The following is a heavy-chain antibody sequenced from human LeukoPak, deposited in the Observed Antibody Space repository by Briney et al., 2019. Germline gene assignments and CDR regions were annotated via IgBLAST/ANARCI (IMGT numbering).Heavy chain of an antibody. J-gene: IGHJ4*02. D-gene: IGHD3-10*01. V-gene: IGHV1-18*01. CDR3: ARDPTYYYGSGSYYPPFDY. CDR2: ISAYNGNT. CDR1: GYSFTDYD. Sequence: ASVKVSCKTSGYSFTDYDIHWVRQATGQGLEWMGWISAYNGNTNYAQKLQGRVTMTTDTSTSTAYMELRSLRSDDTAVYYCARDPTYYYGSGSYYPPFDYWGQGTLVTVSS.